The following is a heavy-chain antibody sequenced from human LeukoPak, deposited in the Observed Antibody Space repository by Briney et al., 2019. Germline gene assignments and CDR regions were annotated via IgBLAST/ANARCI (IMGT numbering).Heavy chain of an antibody. V-gene: IGHV3-21*01. CDR2: ISKSGTYI. Sequence: GGSLTLSCAASGFTFRDYTMNWVRQAPGKGLEWVSAISKSGTYIKYADSVKGRFTVSRDNAKNSLFLQMNSLRVEDTAVYYCAREVVIVVEPAANTIDYWGQGTRVTVSS. CDR1: GFTFRDYT. CDR3: AREVVIVVEPAANTIDY. J-gene: IGHJ4*02. D-gene: IGHD2-2*01.